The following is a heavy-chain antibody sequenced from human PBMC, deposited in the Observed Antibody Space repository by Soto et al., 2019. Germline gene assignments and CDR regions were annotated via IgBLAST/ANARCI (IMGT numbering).Heavy chain of an antibody. V-gene: IGHV4-39*07. CDR3: ARSIVVVPAAIIGNWFDP. D-gene: IGHD2-2*01. Sequence: PSETLSLTCTVSGGSISSSSYYWGWIRQPPGKGLEWIGSIYYSGSTYYNPSLKSRVTISVDTSKNQFSLKLSSVTAADTAVYYCARSIVVVPAAIIGNWFDPWGQGTLVTVSS. CDR2: IYYSGST. J-gene: IGHJ5*02. CDR1: GGSISSSSYY.